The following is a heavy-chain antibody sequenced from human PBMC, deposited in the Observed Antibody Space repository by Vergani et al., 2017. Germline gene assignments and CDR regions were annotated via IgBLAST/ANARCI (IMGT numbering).Heavy chain of an antibody. Sequence: EVQLVQSGAEVKKPGESLKISCKGSGYSFTSYWIGWVRPMPGKGLEWMGIIYTGDADTRYSPSFQGQVNISADKSISTAYLQLSSLTASDTAMYYCAKDWAYSSCGYSDYWGQGTLVTVSS. CDR2: IYTGDADT. CDR1: GYSFTSYW. D-gene: IGHD6-19*01. J-gene: IGHJ4*02. CDR3: AKDWAYSSCGYSDY. V-gene: IGHV5-51*01.